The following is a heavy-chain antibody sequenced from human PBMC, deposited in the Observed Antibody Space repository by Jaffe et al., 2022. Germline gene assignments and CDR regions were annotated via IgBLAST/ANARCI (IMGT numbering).Heavy chain of an antibody. V-gene: IGHV3-48*03. Sequence: EVQLVESGGGLVQPGGSLRLSCAASGFTFSSYEMNWVRQAPGKGLEWVSYISSSGSTIYYADSVKGRFTISRDNAKNSLYLQMNSLRAEDTAVYYCATFTRAGYSGYDRFDYWGQGTLVTVSS. CDR1: GFTFSSYE. D-gene: IGHD5-12*01. J-gene: IGHJ4*02. CDR2: ISSSGSTI. CDR3: ATFTRAGYSGYDRFDY.